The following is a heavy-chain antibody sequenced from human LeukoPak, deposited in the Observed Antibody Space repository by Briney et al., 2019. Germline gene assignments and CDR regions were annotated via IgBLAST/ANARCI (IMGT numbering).Heavy chain of an antibody. CDR3: AREVVSSPSYFDS. J-gene: IGHJ4*02. V-gene: IGHV3-53*01. D-gene: IGHD2-15*01. CDR2: FYRGDST. CDR1: GFTFGSYA. Sequence: GGSLRLSCAASGFTFGSYAMSWVRQAPGKGLEWVSFFYRGDSTYYAESVRGRFTISRDNSKNTLYLLMNSLIPEDTAVYYCAREVVSSPSYFDSWGQGTLVTVSS.